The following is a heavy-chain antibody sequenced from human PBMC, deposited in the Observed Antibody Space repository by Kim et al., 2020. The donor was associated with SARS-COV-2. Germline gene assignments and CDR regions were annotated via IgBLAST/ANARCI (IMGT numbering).Heavy chain of an antibody. CDR1: GFTFSSYE. CDR3: AREYRTITIFGVVISWY. V-gene: IGHV3-48*03. Sequence: GGSLRLSCAASGFTFSSYEMNWVRQAPGKGMEWGSYISSSGSTIFYADSVKGRFTISRDNAKNSLYLQMNSLRAEDTAVYYGAREYRTITIFGVVISWY. J-gene: IGHJ2*01. CDR2: ISSSGSTI. D-gene: IGHD3-3*01.